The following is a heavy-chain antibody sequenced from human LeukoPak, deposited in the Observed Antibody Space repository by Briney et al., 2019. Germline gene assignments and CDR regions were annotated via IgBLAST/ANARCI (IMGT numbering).Heavy chain of an antibody. J-gene: IGHJ3*02. Sequence: SVKVSCKASGGTFSSYAISWVRQAPGQGLEWMGGIIPIFGTANYAQKFQGRVTITADESTSTAYMELSSLRSEDTAVYYCARGAVLRFLEWLLSGAFDIWGQGTMVTVSS. CDR2: IIPIFGTA. D-gene: IGHD3-3*01. CDR3: ARGAVLRFLEWLLSGAFDI. V-gene: IGHV1-69*13. CDR1: GGTFSSYA.